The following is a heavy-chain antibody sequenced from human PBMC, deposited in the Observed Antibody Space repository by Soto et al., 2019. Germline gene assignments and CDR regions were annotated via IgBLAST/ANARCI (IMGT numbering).Heavy chain of an antibody. V-gene: IGHV3-23*01. Sequence: GSLRLSCAASGFTFSECEMSWVRQSPERGLEWVSAIGASDGGTYYADSVQGRFTISRDNSRNTVYLQMHSLRAEDTAIYYCAKGRGDYFPFDYWGQGSLVTVSS. J-gene: IGHJ4*02. CDR2: IGASDGGT. D-gene: IGHD4-17*01. CDR3: AKGRGDYFPFDY. CDR1: GFTFSECE.